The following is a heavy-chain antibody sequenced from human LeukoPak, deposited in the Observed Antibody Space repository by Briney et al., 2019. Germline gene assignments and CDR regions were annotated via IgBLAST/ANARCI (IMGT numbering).Heavy chain of an antibody. Sequence: SETLSLTCTVSGGSISSSSYYWGWIRQPPGKGLEWIGYIYYSGSTYYNPSLKSRVTISVDTSKNQFSLKLSSVTAADTAVYYCARGLSYDYVWGSYRQYYFDYWGQGTLVTVSS. CDR3: ARGLSYDYVWGSYRQYYFDY. D-gene: IGHD3-16*02. J-gene: IGHJ4*02. CDR1: GGSISSSSYY. V-gene: IGHV4-31*03. CDR2: IYYSGST.